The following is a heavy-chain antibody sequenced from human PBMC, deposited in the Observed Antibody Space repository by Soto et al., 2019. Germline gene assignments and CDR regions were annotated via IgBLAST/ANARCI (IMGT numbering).Heavy chain of an antibody. D-gene: IGHD3-22*01. V-gene: IGHV3-23*01. J-gene: IGHJ4*02. CDR2: ITGSGDYT. CDR3: AKARYYDSTGYLYYFDY. Sequence: TGGSLRLSCAASGLTISNYAMRLVRPAPGKGLEWVSSITGSGDYTYYADSVKGRFTISRDNSKNTLYLQMNSLRAEDTAVYYCAKARYYDSTGYLYYFDYWGQGTLVTVS. CDR1: GLTISNYA.